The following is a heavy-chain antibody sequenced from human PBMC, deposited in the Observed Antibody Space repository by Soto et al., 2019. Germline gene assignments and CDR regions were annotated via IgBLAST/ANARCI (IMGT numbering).Heavy chain of an antibody. CDR2: INPESTTL. Sequence: GGSLRLSCTASEITLNIYWMHWIRQAPGKGLVWVSRINPESTTLTYADSVTGRFTISRDSSKNTLSLQMNSLRAEDTAVYYCAKRRGAGGHFDYWGQGALVTVSS. J-gene: IGHJ4*02. CDR3: AKRRGAGGHFDY. CDR1: EITLNIYW. D-gene: IGHD2-15*01. V-gene: IGHV3-74*01.